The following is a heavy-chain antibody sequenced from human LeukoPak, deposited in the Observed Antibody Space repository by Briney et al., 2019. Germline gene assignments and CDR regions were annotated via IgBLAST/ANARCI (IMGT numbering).Heavy chain of an antibody. V-gene: IGHV3-21*01. J-gene: IGHJ4*02. Sequence: GGSLRLSCTASGFTFSNEIMNWVCHAPGKGLEWVSSISTSSSYIYYADSVKGRFTISRDNAKNSLYLQMNSLRAEDTAVYYCAKYEGGPGFDYWGQGTLVTVSS. CDR2: ISTSSSYI. CDR1: GFTFSNEI. CDR3: AKYEGGPGFDY. D-gene: IGHD3-16*01.